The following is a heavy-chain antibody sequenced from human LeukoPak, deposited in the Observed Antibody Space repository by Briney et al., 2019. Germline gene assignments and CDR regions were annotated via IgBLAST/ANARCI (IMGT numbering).Heavy chain of an antibody. CDR2: ISGSGGST. Sequence: GGSLRLSCAASGFAFSDYYMNWIRQAPGKGLEWVSAISGSGGSTYYADSVKGRFTISRDNSKNTLYLQMNSLRAEDTAVYYCAKRSYDAFDIWGQGTMVTVSS. CDR1: GFAFSDYY. V-gene: IGHV3-23*01. CDR3: AKRSYDAFDI. J-gene: IGHJ3*02.